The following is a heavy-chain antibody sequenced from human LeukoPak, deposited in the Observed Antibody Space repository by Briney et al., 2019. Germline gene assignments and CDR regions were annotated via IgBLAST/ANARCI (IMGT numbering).Heavy chain of an antibody. Sequence: GGSLRLSCAASGFTFSSYWMHWVRQAPGKGLVWVSRINSDGSSTSYADSVKGRFTISRDNAKNTLYLQMNSLRAEDTAVYYCARDPDHGVVIHYFDYWGQGTLVTVSS. J-gene: IGHJ4*02. CDR1: GFTFSSYW. V-gene: IGHV3-74*01. CDR3: ARDPDHGVVIHYFDY. D-gene: IGHD3-3*01. CDR2: INSDGSST.